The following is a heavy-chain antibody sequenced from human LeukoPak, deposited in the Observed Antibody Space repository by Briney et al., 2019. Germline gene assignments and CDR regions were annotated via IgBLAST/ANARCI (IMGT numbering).Heavy chain of an antibody. J-gene: IGHJ4*02. CDR1: GYTFTSYS. V-gene: IGHV1-18*01. CDR3: ARGLGGSGSYFLTFDY. Sequence: VASVKVSCKASGYTFTSYSINWVRQAPGQGLEWMGWISAYNGNTKYAQKLQGRVTMTTDTSTSTAYMELRSLRSDDTAVYYCARGLGGSGSYFLTFDYWGQGTLVTVSS. D-gene: IGHD1-26*01. CDR2: ISAYNGNT.